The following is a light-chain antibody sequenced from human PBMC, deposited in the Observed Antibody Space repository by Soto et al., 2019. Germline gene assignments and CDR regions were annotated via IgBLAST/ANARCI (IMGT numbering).Light chain of an antibody. CDR1: QSVSSNY. Sequence: EIVLTQSPGTLSLSPGERVTLSCRASQSVSSNYLAWYQQKPGQAPRLLIYSASSRATGIPVRFSGSGSGTDFTLTINRLEPEDFAVYYCQQYGGSPRVTFGGGTKVEIK. J-gene: IGKJ4*01. V-gene: IGKV3-20*01. CDR3: QQYGGSPRVT. CDR2: SAS.